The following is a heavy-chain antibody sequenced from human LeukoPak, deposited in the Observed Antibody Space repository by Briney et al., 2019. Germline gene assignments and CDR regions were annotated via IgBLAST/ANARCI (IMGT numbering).Heavy chain of an antibody. V-gene: IGHV4-59*08. CDR3: ARGAGAGYNLQPFDY. J-gene: IGHJ4*02. CDR1: GGSISTYF. Sequence: SETLSLTCTVSGGSISTYFWSWIRQPPGKGLEWIGYIYYSGSTKYNPSLKSRVSISVDTSKNQFSLKLSSVTAADTAVYYCARGAGAGYNLQPFDYWGQGTLVTVSS. CDR2: IYYSGST. D-gene: IGHD5-24*01.